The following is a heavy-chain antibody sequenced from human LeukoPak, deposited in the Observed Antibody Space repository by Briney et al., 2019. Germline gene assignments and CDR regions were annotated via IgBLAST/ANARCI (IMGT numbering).Heavy chain of an antibody. J-gene: IGHJ6*03. V-gene: IGHV4-61*02. CDR1: GGSISSGSYY. D-gene: IGHD2-2*01. Sequence: SETLSLTCTVSGGSISSGSYYWSWIRQPAGKGLEWIGRIYTSGSTNYNPSLKSPVTISVDTSKNQFSLKLSSVTAADTAVYYCARDRKVVVPAAMGWGYYYYMDVWGKGTTVTVSS. CDR3: ARDRKVVVPAAMGWGYYYYMDV. CDR2: IYTSGST.